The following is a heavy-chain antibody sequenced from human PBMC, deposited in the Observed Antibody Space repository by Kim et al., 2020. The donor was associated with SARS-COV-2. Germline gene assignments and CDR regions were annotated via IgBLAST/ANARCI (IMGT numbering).Heavy chain of an antibody. V-gene: IGHV4-31*03. D-gene: IGHD3-22*01. J-gene: IGHJ4*02. Sequence: SETLSLTCTVSGGSISSGGYYWSWIRQHPGRGLEWIGYIYYSGSTYYNPSLKSRVTISVDTSKNQFSLKLSSVTAADTAVYYCARTRITMIVVVTHFDYWGQGTLVTVSS. CDR2: IYYSGST. CDR1: GGSISSGGYY. CDR3: ARTRITMIVVVTHFDY.